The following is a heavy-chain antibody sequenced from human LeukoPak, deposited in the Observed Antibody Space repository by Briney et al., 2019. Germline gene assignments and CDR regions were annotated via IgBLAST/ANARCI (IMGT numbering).Heavy chain of an antibody. D-gene: IGHD6-6*01. CDR1: GFTFSSYS. CDR3: ARASDSSSVFNYYYYMDV. Sequence: GGSLRLSCAASGFTFSSYSMNWVRQAPGKGLEWVANIKQDGSEKYYVDSVKGRFTISRDNAKNSLYLQMNSLRAEDTAVYYCARASDSSSVFNYYYYMDVWGKGTTVTVSS. CDR2: IKQDGSEK. V-gene: IGHV3-7*04. J-gene: IGHJ6*03.